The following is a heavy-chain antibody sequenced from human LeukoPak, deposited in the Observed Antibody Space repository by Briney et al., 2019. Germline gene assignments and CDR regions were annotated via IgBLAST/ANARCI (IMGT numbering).Heavy chain of an antibody. V-gene: IGHV1-69*13. CDR3: WGGGWKKPFDY. J-gene: IGHJ4*02. CDR2: IIPIFGTA. CDR1: GGTFSSYA. Sequence: SVKVSCTASGGTFSSYAISWVRQAPGQGLEWMGGIIPIFGTANYAQKFQGRVTITADESTSTAYMELSSLRSEDTAVYYCWGGGWKKPFDYWGQGTLVTVPS. D-gene: IGHD2-21*01.